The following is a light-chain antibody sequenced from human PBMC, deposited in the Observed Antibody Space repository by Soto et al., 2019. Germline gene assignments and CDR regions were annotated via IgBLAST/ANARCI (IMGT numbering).Light chain of an antibody. V-gene: IGLV2-8*01. J-gene: IGLJ1*01. Sequence: QSVLTQPPSASVSPGQSVAISCTGTSSDVGGYNYVSWYQQHPGKAPKLMICEVNKRPSGVPDRFSGSKSGNTASLTVSGLQAEDEADYYCSSYAGSSNVFGTGTKVTVL. CDR1: SSDVGGYNY. CDR2: EVN. CDR3: SSYAGSSNV.